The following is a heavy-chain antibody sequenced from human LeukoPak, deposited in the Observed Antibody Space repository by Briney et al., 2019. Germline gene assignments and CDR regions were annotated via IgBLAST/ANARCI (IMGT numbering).Heavy chain of an antibody. J-gene: IGHJ4*02. Sequence: GGSLRLSCAASGFTFSNYEMHWVRQAPGKGLEWVSYISSSSSTIYYADSVKGRFTISRDNAKNSLYLQMNSLRAEDTAVYYCARDGRGYSYGRLDYWGQGTLVTVSS. CDR3: ARDGRGYSYGRLDY. D-gene: IGHD5-18*01. CDR1: GFTFSNYE. CDR2: ISSSSSTI. V-gene: IGHV3-48*01.